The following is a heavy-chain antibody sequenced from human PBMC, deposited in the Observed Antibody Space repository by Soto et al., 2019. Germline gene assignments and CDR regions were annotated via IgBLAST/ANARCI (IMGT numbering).Heavy chain of an antibody. CDR1: GFTFSSYA. CDR3: ARSPVDASHDFGEYFQH. J-gene: IGHJ1*01. CDR2: IDGRGGAT. Sequence: GGSLRLSCAASGFTFSSYAMSWVRQAPGKGLEWVSAIDGRGGATYYTDSVKGRFTLSRDNSKNTLYLQMNSLRAEDSALYFCARSPVDASHDFGEYFQHWGQGTLVTVSS. D-gene: IGHD4-17*01. V-gene: IGHV3-23*01.